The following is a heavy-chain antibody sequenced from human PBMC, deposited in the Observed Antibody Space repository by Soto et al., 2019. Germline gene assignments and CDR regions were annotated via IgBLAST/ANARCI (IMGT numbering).Heavy chain of an antibody. CDR1: GFTFSSFA. CDR3: ARRHREVPALIGDYFDY. V-gene: IGHV3-30*04. Sequence: QVQLVESGGGVVQPGKSLTLSCAASGFTFSSFAMHWVRQPPGKGLEWVAVVSFDGTRQYLSDSVKGRFTISRDNSNNTGSLHMNILRDDASALYYCARRHREVPALIGDYFDYWGQGTLVTVSS. CDR2: VSFDGTRQ. J-gene: IGHJ4*02. D-gene: IGHD2-2*01.